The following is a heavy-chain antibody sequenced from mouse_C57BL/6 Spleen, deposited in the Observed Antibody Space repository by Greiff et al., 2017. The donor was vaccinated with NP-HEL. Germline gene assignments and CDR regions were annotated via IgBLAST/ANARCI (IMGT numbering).Heavy chain of an antibody. CDR3: ASHYGNWYFDV. Sequence: VQLQQSGPVLVKPGASVKMSCKASGYTFTDYYMNWVKQSHGKSLEWIGVINPYNGGTSYNQKFKGKATLTVDKSSSTAYMELNSLTSEDSAVYYCASHYGNWYFDVWGTGTTVTVSS. V-gene: IGHV1-19*01. J-gene: IGHJ1*03. CDR1: GYTFTDYY. CDR2: INPYNGGT. D-gene: IGHD2-1*01.